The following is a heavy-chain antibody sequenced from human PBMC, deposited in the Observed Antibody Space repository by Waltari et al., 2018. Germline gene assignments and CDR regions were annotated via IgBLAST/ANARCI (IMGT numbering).Heavy chain of an antibody. CDR3: VRHGFWNFDF. J-gene: IGHJ4*02. D-gene: IGHD3-3*01. CDR1: GFNCSGNW. CDR2: IKEDGSKK. V-gene: IGHV3-7*01. Sequence: EVQLVESGGGLVQPGGSLRLSCAGPGFNCSGNWMAWVRQAPGKGLEWVANIKEDGSKKNYVDSVEGRFTISRDNAKNSLYLQMNSLRAEDTALYYCVRHGFWNFDFWGQGTLVTVSS.